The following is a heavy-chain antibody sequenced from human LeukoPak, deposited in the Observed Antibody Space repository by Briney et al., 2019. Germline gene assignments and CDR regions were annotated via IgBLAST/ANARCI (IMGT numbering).Heavy chain of an antibody. CDR2: ISSSRSYI. CDR1: GFTFSSYS. CDR3: ARDPAGLCSGGSCYRWFDP. J-gene: IGHJ5*02. Sequence: PGGSLRLSCAASGFTFSSYSMNWVRQAPGKGLEWVSSISSSRSYIYYADSVKGRFTISRDNAKNSLYLQMNSLRAEDTAVYYCARDPAGLCSGGSCYRWFDPWGQGTLVTVSS. V-gene: IGHV3-21*01. D-gene: IGHD2-15*01.